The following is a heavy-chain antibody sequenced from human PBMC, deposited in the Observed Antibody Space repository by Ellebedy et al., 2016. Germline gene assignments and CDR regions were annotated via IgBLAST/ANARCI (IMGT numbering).Heavy chain of an antibody. Sequence: GGSLRLXXTASGLNLNTFFMTWVRQAPGKGLEWVSTISAGSDTTRLADSVKGRFTISRDSSKNSVYLRMNNLRAEDTAVYYCRQGHYADLWGQGTLVTVSS. D-gene: IGHD4-17*01. CDR3: RQGHYADL. CDR1: GLNLNTFF. J-gene: IGHJ4*02. CDR2: ISAGSDTT. V-gene: IGHV3-23*01.